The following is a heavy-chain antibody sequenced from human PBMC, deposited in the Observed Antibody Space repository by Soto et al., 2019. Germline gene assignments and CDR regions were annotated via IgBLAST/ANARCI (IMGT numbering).Heavy chain of an antibody. D-gene: IGHD1-26*01. V-gene: IGHV3-33*05. CDR1: GFTFKNYG. CDR2: VSYDGTKT. J-gene: IGHJ4*02. CDR3: ARELRSYSGAYSDH. Sequence: SLRRSGVGCGFTFKNYGMHWVRQAAGKGLEWLAVVSYDGTKTMYTDSVKGRISISRDNARNTLFLQMDSLTAEDTALYYCARELRSYSGAYSDHWGQGTPVTVSS.